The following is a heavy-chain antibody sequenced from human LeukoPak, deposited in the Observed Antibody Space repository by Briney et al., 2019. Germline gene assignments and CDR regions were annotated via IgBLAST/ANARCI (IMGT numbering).Heavy chain of an antibody. CDR3: ARTEYSSSFPDY. CDR1: GYTLTELS. D-gene: IGHD6-6*01. Sequence: ASVKVSCKVSGYTLTELSMHWVRQAPGKGLEWMGGFDPEDGETIYAQKFQGRVTMTRDTSISTAYMELSRLRSDDTAVYYCARTEYSSSFPDYWGQGTLVTVSS. CDR2: FDPEDGET. V-gene: IGHV1-24*01. J-gene: IGHJ4*02.